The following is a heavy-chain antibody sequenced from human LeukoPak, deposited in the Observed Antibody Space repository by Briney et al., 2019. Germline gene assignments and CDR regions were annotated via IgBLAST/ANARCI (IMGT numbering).Heavy chain of an antibody. CDR3: ARDHSSGWYSDYFDY. V-gene: IGHV3-33*01. J-gene: IGHJ4*02. CDR1: GFTFSSYG. CDR2: IWYDGSNK. Sequence: GGSLRPSCAASGFTFSSYGMHWARQAPGKGLEWVAVIWYDGSNKYYADSVKGRFTISRDNSKNTLYLQMNSLRAEDTAVYYCARDHSSGWYSDYFDYWGQGALVTVSS. D-gene: IGHD6-19*01.